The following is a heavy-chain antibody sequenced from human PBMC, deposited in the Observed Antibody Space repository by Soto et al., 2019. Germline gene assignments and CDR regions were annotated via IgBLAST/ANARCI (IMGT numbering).Heavy chain of an antibody. CDR2: ISGSGGST. V-gene: IGHV3-23*01. D-gene: IGHD3-10*01. CDR1: GFTFSSYA. CDR3: AKVRVRGVITVRYYFDY. Sequence: GGSLRLSCAASGFTFSSYAMSWVRQAPGKGLEWVSAISGSGGSTYYADSVKGRFTISRDNSKNTLYLQMNSLRAEDTAVYYCAKVRVRGVITVRYYFDYWGQGTLVTVSS. J-gene: IGHJ4*02.